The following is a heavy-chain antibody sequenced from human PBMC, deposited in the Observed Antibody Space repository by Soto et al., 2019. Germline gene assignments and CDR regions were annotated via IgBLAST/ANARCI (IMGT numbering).Heavy chain of an antibody. V-gene: IGHV3-30-3*01. J-gene: IGHJ3*02. CDR2: ISHDGTNK. D-gene: IGHD4-17*01. CDR1: GFTFSSYA. Sequence: QVQLVESGGGVVQPGRSLRLSCAASGFTFSSYAMHWVRQAPGKGLEWVAVISHDGTNKYYADSVEGRFTLSRDNSKNTGSLQMNSLRPADTAVYCCAGLDTVLAGRDPFDIWGQGTMVTVSS. CDR3: AGLDTVLAGRDPFDI.